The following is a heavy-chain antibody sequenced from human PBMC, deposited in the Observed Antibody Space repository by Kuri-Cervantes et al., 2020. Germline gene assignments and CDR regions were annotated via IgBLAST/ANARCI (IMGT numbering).Heavy chain of an antibody. Sequence: GSLRLSCAVYGESFSGYYWSWIRQPPGKGLEWIGEINHSGSTNYNPSLKSRVTISVDTSKNQFSLKLSSVTAADTAVYYCARRSVTVDYWGQGTLVTVSS. CDR3: ARRSVTVDY. CDR1: GESFSGYY. D-gene: IGHD2-21*02. CDR2: INHSGST. V-gene: IGHV4-34*01. J-gene: IGHJ4*02.